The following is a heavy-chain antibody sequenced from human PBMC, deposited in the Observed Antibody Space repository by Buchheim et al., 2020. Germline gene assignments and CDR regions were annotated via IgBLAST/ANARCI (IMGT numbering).Heavy chain of an antibody. CDR3: AKDVRYCSSTSCRKQRLWYFDL. D-gene: IGHD2-2*01. J-gene: IGHJ2*01. CDR1: GFTFSSYE. CDR2: ISSSGSTI. V-gene: IGHV3-48*03. Sequence: EVQLVESGGGLVQPGGSLRLSCAASGFTFSSYEMNWVRQAPGKGLEWVSYISSSGSTIYYADSVKGRFTISRDNAKNTLYLQMNSLRAEDTAVYYCAKDVRYCSSTSCRKQRLWYFDLWGRGTL.